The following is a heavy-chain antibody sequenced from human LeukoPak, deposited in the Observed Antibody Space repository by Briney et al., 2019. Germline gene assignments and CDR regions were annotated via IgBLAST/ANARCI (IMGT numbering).Heavy chain of an antibody. CDR2: ISDSGGRT. V-gene: IGHV3-23*01. CDR1: GFTFSSYG. D-gene: IGHD2-21*02. J-gene: IGHJ4*02. Sequence: GGSLRLSCAASGFTFSSYGMSWVRQAPGKGLEWVSAISDSGGRTFYADSVKGRFTISRDNSKNTLYLQMNSLRAEDTAVYYCAKDGSAYCGGDCYSLPDYWGQGTLVTVSS. CDR3: AKDGSAYCGGDCYSLPDY.